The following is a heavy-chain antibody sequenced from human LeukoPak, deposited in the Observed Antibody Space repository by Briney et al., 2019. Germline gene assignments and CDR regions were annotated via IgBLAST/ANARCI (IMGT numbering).Heavy chain of an antibody. CDR1: GYTFTSYY. Sequence: ASVKVSCKASGYTFTSYYMHWVRQAPGQGLEWMGIINPSGGSTSYAQKFQGRVTMTRDTSTSTVYMELSSLRSEDTAVYYCARDPGDNSPGRDYYFDYWGQGTLVTVSS. CDR3: ARDPGDNSPGRDYYFDY. V-gene: IGHV1-46*01. D-gene: IGHD4-23*01. CDR2: INPSGGST. J-gene: IGHJ4*02.